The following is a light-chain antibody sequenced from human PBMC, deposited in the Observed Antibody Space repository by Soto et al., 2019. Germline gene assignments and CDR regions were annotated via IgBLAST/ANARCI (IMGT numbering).Light chain of an antibody. V-gene: IGKV1-39*01. Sequence: IQRTQSPSSLSASVGDRVTITCRASQSISSYLNWYQQKTGKAPKLLIYAESSLHSGVPSRFSGSGSGTDFTLNISSMKTEDLATYDCQTSYSTTPTVGQGTKVEIK. CDR2: AES. J-gene: IGKJ1*01. CDR1: QSISSY. CDR3: QTSYSTTPT.